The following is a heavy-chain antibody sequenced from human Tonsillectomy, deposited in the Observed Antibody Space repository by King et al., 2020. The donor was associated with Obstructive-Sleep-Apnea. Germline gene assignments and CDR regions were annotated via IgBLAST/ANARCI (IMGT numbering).Heavy chain of an antibody. CDR2: ISLDGANK. CDR3: ARVRVAQGDLPL. J-gene: IGHJ2*01. CDR1: GFTFSSYA. D-gene: IGHD2-21*02. V-gene: IGHV3-30*09. Sequence: VQLVESGGGVVQPGRSLRLSCAAAGFTFSSYALHWVRQAPGKGLEWVAGISLDGANKDYADSVKGRFAVSRDNSNYTLYLHMNRLRADDTAVYYCARVRVAQGDLPLRGRGTLGTVSP.